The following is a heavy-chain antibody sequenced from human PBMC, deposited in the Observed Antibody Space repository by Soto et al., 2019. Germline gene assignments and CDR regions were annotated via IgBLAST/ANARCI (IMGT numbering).Heavy chain of an antibody. D-gene: IGHD3-3*01. Sequence: GGSLRLSCAASGFTFSGSAMHWVRQASGKGLEWVGRIRSKANSYATAYAASVKGRFTISRDDSKNTAYLQMNSLKTEDTAVYYCTRGPQPYDFWSGYRSPYYGMDVWGQGTTVTVSS. J-gene: IGHJ6*02. CDR1: GFTFSGSA. CDR2: IRSKANSYAT. CDR3: TRGPQPYDFWSGYRSPYYGMDV. V-gene: IGHV3-73*01.